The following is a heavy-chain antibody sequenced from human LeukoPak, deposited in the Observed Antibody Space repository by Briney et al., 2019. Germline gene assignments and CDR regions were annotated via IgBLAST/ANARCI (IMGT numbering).Heavy chain of an antibody. CDR1: GCSIRNYF. V-gene: IGHV4-4*09. D-gene: IGHD1-26*01. CDR2: IHTSGGA. J-gene: IGHJ4*02. CDR3: ARHRGGRYSESYLDY. Sequence: PSETLSLTCTVSGCSIRNYFWSWFRQPPGKTLEWIGFIHTSGGADYNPSLEGRVTISADTSKNQFSLNVDSVTAADTAVYYCARHRGGRYSESYLDYWGQATLVTVSS.